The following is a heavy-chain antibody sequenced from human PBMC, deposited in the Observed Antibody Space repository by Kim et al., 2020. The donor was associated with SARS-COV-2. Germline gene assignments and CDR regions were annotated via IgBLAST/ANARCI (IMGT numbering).Heavy chain of an antibody. CDR3: AREVTDGWPDQ. CDR1: GFTFSTYW. J-gene: IGHJ4*02. Sequence: GGSLRLSCAASGFTFSTYWMTWARQVPGKGLEWVANIKPDGREQNYVDSVKGRFTVSRDNAKNSLYLQMNSLRAEDTAVYYCAREVTDGWPDQWAQGTLV. V-gene: IGHV3-7*01. D-gene: IGHD6-19*01. CDR2: IKPDGREQ.